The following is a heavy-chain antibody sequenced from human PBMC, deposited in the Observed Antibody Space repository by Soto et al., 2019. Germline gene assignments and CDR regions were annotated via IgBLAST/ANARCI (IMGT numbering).Heavy chain of an antibody. CDR2: IYYSGST. CDR3: ASRFEHYDILTGYKSTFDY. V-gene: IGHV4-39*01. CDR1: GGSISSSSYY. Sequence: PSETLSLTCTVSGGSISSSSYYWGWIRQPPGKGLEWIGSIYYSGSTYYNPSLKSRVTISVDTSKNQFSLKLSSVTAADTAVYYCASRFEHYDILTGYKSTFDYWGQGTLVTVSS. D-gene: IGHD3-9*01. J-gene: IGHJ4*02.